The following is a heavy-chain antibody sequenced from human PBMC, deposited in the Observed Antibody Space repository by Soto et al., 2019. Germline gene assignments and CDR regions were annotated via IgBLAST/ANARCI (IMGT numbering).Heavy chain of an antibody. CDR1: GLTFSNAW. D-gene: IGHD2-8*02. CDR2: IRSQTDGGTT. V-gene: IGHV3-15*07. J-gene: IGHJ4*02. CDR3: ATAPGYWGSAPLDY. Sequence: EVQLVESGGGLVKPGGSLRLSCVASGLTFSNAWMNWVRQVPGKGLEWVGRIRSQTDGGTTDYTAPVNGRFYISRDDSHNTLYLQMNSLKTEDTAVYYCATAPGYWGSAPLDYRGQGTLVTVSS.